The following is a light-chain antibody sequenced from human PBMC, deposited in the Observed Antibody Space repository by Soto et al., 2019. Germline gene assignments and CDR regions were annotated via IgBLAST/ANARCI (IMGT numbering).Light chain of an antibody. V-gene: IGKV1-39*01. CDR3: QQSYMDPIT. Sequence: DILMTQSPSSLSASVGDRVTITCRASQRISSYLNWYQQKPGKAPNLLIWDASTLQSGVPSRFSGSGSGTDFTLTISSVQPEDFATYFCQQSYMDPITFGQGTRLEIK. CDR1: QRISSY. CDR2: DAS. J-gene: IGKJ5*01.